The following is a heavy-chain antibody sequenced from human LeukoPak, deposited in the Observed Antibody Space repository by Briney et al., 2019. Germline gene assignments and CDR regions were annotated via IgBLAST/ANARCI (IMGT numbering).Heavy chain of an antibody. Sequence: SETLSLTCTVSGGSVSSGSYYWSWIRQPPGKGLEWIGYIYYSVSTNYNPSLKSRVTISIDTSKNHFSLKLTSVTAADTAMYYCARVGTAMGIDYWGQGTLVIVSS. J-gene: IGHJ4*02. CDR1: GGSVSSGSYY. V-gene: IGHV4-61*03. CDR2: IYYSVST. CDR3: ARVGTAMGIDY. D-gene: IGHD5-18*01.